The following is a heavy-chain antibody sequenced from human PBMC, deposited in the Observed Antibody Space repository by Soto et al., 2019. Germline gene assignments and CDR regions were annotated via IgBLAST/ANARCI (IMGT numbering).Heavy chain of an antibody. D-gene: IGHD5-18*01. CDR3: ARHWIQGGLDY. CDR1: GGSISSYY. CDR2: IYYSGST. V-gene: IGHV4-59*08. J-gene: IGHJ4*02. Sequence: SETLSLTCTVSGGSISSYYWSWIRQPPGKGLEWIGYIYYSGSTYYNPSLKSRVTISVDTSKNQFSLKLSSVTAADTAVYYCARHWIQGGLDYWGQGTLVTVSS.